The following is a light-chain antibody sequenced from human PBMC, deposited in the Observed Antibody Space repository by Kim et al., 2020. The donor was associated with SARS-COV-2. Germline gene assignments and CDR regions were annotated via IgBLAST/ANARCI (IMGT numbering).Light chain of an antibody. CDR3: QQYNNWPPIT. CDR1: QSVGSH. J-gene: IGKJ5*01. Sequence: SPGERATLSCRASQSVGSHLAWYQQKPGQAPRLLIYGASTRATGIPARFSGSGSGTEFTLTISSLQSEDFAVYYCQQYNNWPPITFGQGTRLEIK. V-gene: IGKV3-15*01. CDR2: GAS.